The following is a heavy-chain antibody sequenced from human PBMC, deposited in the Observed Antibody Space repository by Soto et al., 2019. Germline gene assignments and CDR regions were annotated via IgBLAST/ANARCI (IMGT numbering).Heavy chain of an antibody. CDR1: GFTFSSYA. CDR3: ATNPMIVVVITLFDY. D-gene: IGHD3-22*01. V-gene: IGHV3-23*01. Sequence: GSLRLSCAASGFTFSSYAMSWVRQAPGKGLEWVSAISGSGGSTYYADSVKGRFTISRDNSKNTLYLQMNSLRAEDTAVYYCATNPMIVVVITLFDYWGQGTLVTVSS. J-gene: IGHJ4*02. CDR2: ISGSGGST.